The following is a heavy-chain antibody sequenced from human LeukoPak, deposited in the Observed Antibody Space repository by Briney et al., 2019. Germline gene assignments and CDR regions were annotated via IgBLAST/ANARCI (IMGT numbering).Heavy chain of an antibody. D-gene: IGHD4-23*01. CDR1: GFTFSSYA. V-gene: IGHV3-66*02. CDR3: AKVAPDYGGRKGPLDY. CDR2: IYAGGST. Sequence: GGSLRLSCAVSGFTFSSYAMSWVRQAPGKGLEWVSLIYAGGSTYYADSVKGRFTISRDTSANTLYLQMNSLRTEDTAVYYCAKVAPDYGGRKGPLDYWGQGTLVTVSS. J-gene: IGHJ4*02.